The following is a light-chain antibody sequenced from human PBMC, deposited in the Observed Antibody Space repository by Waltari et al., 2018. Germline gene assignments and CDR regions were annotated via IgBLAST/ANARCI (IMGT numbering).Light chain of an antibody. CDR1: KKIKIW. CDR3: QQDDTYPWT. Sequence: DNKKIKIWLTWDQHKPGKGPKLLSCKGASLQSGVPSRFSGSGSGTEFALTSNSLQPDYFATYYCQQDDTYPWTFGHGTKVEIK. CDR2: KGA. V-gene: IGKV1-5*03. J-gene: IGKJ1*01.